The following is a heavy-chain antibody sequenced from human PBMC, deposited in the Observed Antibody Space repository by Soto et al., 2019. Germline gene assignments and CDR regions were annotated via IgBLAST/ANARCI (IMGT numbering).Heavy chain of an antibody. J-gene: IGHJ6*02. CDR3: ASAAAAGHYYYYGMDV. V-gene: IGHV4-30-2*01. D-gene: IGHD6-13*01. CDR1: GGSISSGGYS. CDR2: IYHSGST. Sequence: PSETLSLTCAVSGGSISSGGYSWSWIRHPPGKGLEWIGYIYHSGSTYYNPSLKSRVTISVDRSKNQFSLKLSSVTAADTAVYYCASAAAAGHYYYYGMDVWGQGTTVTVSS.